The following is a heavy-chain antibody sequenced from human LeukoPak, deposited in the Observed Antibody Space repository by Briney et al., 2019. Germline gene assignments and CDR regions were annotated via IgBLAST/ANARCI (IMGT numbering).Heavy chain of an antibody. CDR1: GFTVSSNY. V-gene: IGHV3-53*01. CDR3: AKYSSGWYVVLPGEYFDL. Sequence: GGSLRLSCAASGFTVSSNYMSWVRQAPGKGLEWVSVIYSGGSTYYADSVKGRFTISRDNSKNTLYLQMNSLRAEDTAVYYCAKYSSGWYVVLPGEYFDLWGRGTLVTVS. J-gene: IGHJ2*01. CDR2: IYSGGST. D-gene: IGHD6-19*01.